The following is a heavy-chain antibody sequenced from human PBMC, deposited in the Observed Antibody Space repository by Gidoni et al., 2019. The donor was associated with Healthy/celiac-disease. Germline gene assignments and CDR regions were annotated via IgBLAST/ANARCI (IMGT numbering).Heavy chain of an antibody. CDR1: GGSFTGYY. CDR3: ARGLRPGYGYGTPISYYYGMDV. J-gene: IGHJ6*02. D-gene: IGHD5-18*01. CDR2: INHSGST. Sequence: QVQLQQWGAGMWKPSETLSLTCAVYGGSFTGYYWSWIHQPQGKGLEWIGEINHSGSTNYNPSLKSRVTISVDTSKNQFSLKLSSVTAADTAVYYCARGLRPGYGYGTPISYYYGMDVWGQGTTVTVSS. V-gene: IGHV4-34*01.